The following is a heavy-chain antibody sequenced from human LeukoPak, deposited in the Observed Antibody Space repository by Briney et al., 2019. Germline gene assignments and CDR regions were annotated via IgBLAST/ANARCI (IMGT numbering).Heavy chain of an antibody. D-gene: IGHD3-22*01. V-gene: IGHV4-61*02. CDR3: ARERGDYYDSSGYQEPFGY. Sequence: SETLSLTCTVSGGSISSGSYYWSWIRQPAGKGLEWIGRIYTSGSTNYNPSLKSRVTISVDTSKNQFSLKLSSVTAADTAVYYCARERGDYYDSSGYQEPFGYWGQGTLVTVSS. J-gene: IGHJ4*02. CDR2: IYTSGST. CDR1: GGSISSGSYY.